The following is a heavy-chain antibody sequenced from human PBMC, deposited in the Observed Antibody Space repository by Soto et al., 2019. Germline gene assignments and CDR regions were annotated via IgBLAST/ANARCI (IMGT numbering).Heavy chain of an antibody. V-gene: IGHV3-15*01. CDR3: STDIGSYGLDI. CDR2: IKSKTDGGTA. D-gene: IGHD1-26*01. J-gene: IGHJ6*02. CDR1: RFSFTNAW. Sequence: EVQLVESGGGFVQPGGSLRLSCVASRFSFTNAWMSWVRQAPGKGPEWVGRIKSKTDGGTADYAAPVKGRFTISRDDSQNTLYLHMDSLKTEATALYHCSTDIGSYGLDIWGQGTTVTVSS.